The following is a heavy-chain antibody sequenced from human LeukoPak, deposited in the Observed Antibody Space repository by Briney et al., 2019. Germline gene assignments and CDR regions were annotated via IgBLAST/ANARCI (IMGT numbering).Heavy chain of an antibody. Sequence: GGSLRLSCAASGFTFSNYAINWVRQAPGKGLEWVSAISGSGGSTFYADSVKGRFTISRDNSKNTLHLQMNSLRAEDTAVYYCAKDRADCSNTSCYAFFDYWGQGTLITVSP. CDR1: GFTFSNYA. J-gene: IGHJ4*02. CDR3: AKDRADCSNTSCYAFFDY. CDR2: ISGSGGST. V-gene: IGHV3-23*01. D-gene: IGHD2-2*01.